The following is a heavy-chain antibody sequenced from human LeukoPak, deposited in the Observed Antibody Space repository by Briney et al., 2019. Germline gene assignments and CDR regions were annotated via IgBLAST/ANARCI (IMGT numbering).Heavy chain of an antibody. J-gene: IGHJ5*02. CDR2: IWYDGTNK. V-gene: IGHV3-33*01. Sequence: PGRSLRLSCAASGFTFSSYGVHWVRQAPGKGLEWVALIWYDGTNKYYADSVKGRFTISRDNAKNSLYLQMNSLRAEDTAVYYCARAAAGASSWFDPWGQGTLVTVSS. CDR1: GFTFSSYG. CDR3: ARAAAGASSWFDP. D-gene: IGHD1-14*01.